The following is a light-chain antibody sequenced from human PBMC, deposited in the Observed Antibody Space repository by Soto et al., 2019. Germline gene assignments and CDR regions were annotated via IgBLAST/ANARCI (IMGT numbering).Light chain of an antibody. Sequence: EIVLTQSPGTLSLSPGERATVSCRASQSVSSSYLAWYQQKPGQAPRLLIYDTSSRATGIPDRFSGSGSGTDFTLAISRLEPEEFAVYYCQQCGSSPSFGQGTKVELK. CDR1: QSVSSSY. CDR3: QQCGSSPS. V-gene: IGKV3-20*01. CDR2: DTS. J-gene: IGKJ1*01.